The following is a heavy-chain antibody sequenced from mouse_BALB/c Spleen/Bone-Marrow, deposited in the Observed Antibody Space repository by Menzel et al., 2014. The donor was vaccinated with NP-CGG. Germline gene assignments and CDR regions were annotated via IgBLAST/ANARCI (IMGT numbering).Heavy chain of an antibody. J-gene: IGHJ3*01. CDR2: IDPANGNT. Sequence: EVKLQESGAELVKPGASVKLSCTASGFNIKDTYTHWVKQRPEQGLEWIGRIDPANGNTKYDPKFQGKATITADTSSNTAYLQLSSLTPEDTAVYYCARDDSWGFAYWGQGTLVTVSA. CDR1: GFNIKDTY. V-gene: IGHV14-3*02. CDR3: ARDDSWGFAY. D-gene: IGHD2-4*01.